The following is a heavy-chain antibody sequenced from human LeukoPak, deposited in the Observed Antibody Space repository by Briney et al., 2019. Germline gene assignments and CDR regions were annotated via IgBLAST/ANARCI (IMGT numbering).Heavy chain of an antibody. CDR2: ISRSVDAT. Sequence: GRSLRLSCAASGFTFSSVSMAWVRQAPGKGREWVSTISRSVDATYYADSVKGRFTISRDNSWNTLYLQMSNLRVDDTALYYCARGSLGSWFFFDYWGQGTLVTASS. J-gene: IGHJ4*02. CDR3: ARGSLGSWFFFDY. CDR1: GFTFSSVS. D-gene: IGHD6-13*01. V-gene: IGHV3-23*01.